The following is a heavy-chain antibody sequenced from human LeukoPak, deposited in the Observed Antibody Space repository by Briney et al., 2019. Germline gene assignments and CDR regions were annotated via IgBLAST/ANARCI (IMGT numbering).Heavy chain of an antibody. CDR2: IIPIFGTA. CDR1: GGTFSSYA. V-gene: IGHV1-69*13. CDR3: ARVSAEVSHYYDSSGYSRT. D-gene: IGHD3-22*01. J-gene: IGHJ5*02. Sequence: SVKVSCKASGGTFSSYAISWVRQAPGQGLEWMGGIIPIFGTANYAQKFQGRVTITADESTSTAYMELSSLRSEDTAVYYCARVSAEVSHYYDSSGYSRTWGQGTLVTISS.